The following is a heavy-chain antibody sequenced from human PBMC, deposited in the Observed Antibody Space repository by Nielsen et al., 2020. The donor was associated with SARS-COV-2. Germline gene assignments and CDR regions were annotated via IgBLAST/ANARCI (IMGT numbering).Heavy chain of an antibody. D-gene: IGHD3-3*01. J-gene: IGHJ6*02. CDR1: GYTFTSYG. CDR3: ARDNPYYDFWSGEDYYYGMDV. CDR2: ISAYNGNT. V-gene: IGHV1-18*01. Sequence: GESLKISCKASGYTFTSYGISWVRQAPGQGLEWMGWISAYNGNTNYAQKLQGRVTMTTDTSTSTAYMELRSLRSDDTAVYYCARDNPYYDFWSGEDYYYGMDVWGQGTTVTVSS.